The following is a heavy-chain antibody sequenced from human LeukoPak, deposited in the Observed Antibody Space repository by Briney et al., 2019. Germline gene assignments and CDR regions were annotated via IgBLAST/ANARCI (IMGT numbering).Heavy chain of an antibody. CDR3: ARESRDTAIATDY. V-gene: IGHV3-30*04. Sequence: PGRSLRLSCAASKFTFSSYTMHWVRQAPGKGLVWVAVISYDGRNKYYGHSVKGRFTISRDNSKNTLYLQMNSLRPEDTAIYYCARESRDTAIATDYWGQGTLVTVSS. CDR1: KFTFSSYT. J-gene: IGHJ4*02. CDR2: ISYDGRNK. D-gene: IGHD5-18*01.